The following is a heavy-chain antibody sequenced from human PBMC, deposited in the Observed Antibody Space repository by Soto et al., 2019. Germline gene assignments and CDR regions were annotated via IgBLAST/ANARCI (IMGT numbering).Heavy chain of an antibody. D-gene: IGHD1-26*01. CDR1: EYSFTDYY. V-gene: IGHV1-2*02. J-gene: IGHJ4*02. Sequence: ASVKVSCKASEYSFTDYYIHWVRQDPGHGLEWMGWINPNTGGTNYAQRFQGRVTMTRDTSISTVYMELSSLRSDDTAVYYCTRVSGGSYLINFDYWGQGTLVTVSS. CDR2: INPNTGGT. CDR3: TRVSGGSYLINFDY.